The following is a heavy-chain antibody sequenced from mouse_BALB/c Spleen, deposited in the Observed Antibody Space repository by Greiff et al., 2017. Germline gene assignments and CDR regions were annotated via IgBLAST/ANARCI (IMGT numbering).Heavy chain of an antibody. Sequence: EVQGVESGGGLVKPGGSLRLSCATSGFTFTDYYMSWVRQPPGKALEWLGFIRNKANGYTTEYSVSVKGPFTISRDNSQSILYLQMNTLRAEYSSTYYCARESLITTEPFDYWGQGTTLTVSS. CDR2: IRNKANGYTT. D-gene: IGHD1-2*01. V-gene: IGHV7-3*02. J-gene: IGHJ2*01. CDR3: ARESLITTEPFDY. CDR1: GFTFTDYY.